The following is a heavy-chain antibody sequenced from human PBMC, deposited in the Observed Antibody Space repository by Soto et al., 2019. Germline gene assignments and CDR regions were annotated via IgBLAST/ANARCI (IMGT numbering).Heavy chain of an antibody. CDR3: ARHKGGYYSGVDV. Sequence: SETLSLTCTVSGGSISSNSYYWAWIRQPPGKGLEWIGNIYYSGTTYYNPSLKSRVTISVDTSKNQFSLKLSSVSAADTAVYYCARHKGGYYSGVDVWGQGTTVTVSS. CDR1: GGSISSNSYY. V-gene: IGHV4-39*01. CDR2: IYYSGTT. J-gene: IGHJ6*02. D-gene: IGHD3-16*01.